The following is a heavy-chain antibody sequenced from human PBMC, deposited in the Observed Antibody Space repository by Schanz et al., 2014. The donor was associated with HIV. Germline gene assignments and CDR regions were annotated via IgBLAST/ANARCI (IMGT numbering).Heavy chain of an antibody. J-gene: IGHJ6*02. V-gene: IGHV3-72*01. CDR1: GFSFDNYG. Sequence: MQLVESGGGVVRPGRSLKLSCAASGFSFDNYGMHWVRQAPGKGLEWVGRSKNKANGYITEYTASVKGRFTISRDDSRNSLYLQMNSLKTEDTAVYFCARVVTRWSGEPHYAMDVWGQGTTVTVSS. CDR3: ARVVTRWSGEPHYAMDV. CDR2: SKNKANGYIT. D-gene: IGHD3-10*01.